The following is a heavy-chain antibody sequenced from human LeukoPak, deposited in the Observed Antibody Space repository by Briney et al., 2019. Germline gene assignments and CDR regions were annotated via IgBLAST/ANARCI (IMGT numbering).Heavy chain of an antibody. CDR1: QFTFSNYV. CDR2: IAHDGNNK. D-gene: IGHD4/OR15-4a*01. Sequence: GRSPRLSCAASQFTFSNYVMHWVRQAPGKGLEWVAVIAHDGNNKFYSDSVKGRFAISRDNSKNTLYLQMSSLSAEDTAVYFCAKDGAANSYWYFDLWGRGTLVTVSS. V-gene: IGHV3-30*09. J-gene: IGHJ2*01. CDR3: AKDGAANSYWYFDL.